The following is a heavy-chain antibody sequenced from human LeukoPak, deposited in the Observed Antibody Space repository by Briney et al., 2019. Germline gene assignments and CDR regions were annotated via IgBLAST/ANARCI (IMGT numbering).Heavy chain of an antibody. CDR3: ARDNYGDYKFDY. Sequence: GGSLRLSCAASGLTFSSYGLSWVRKAPGKGLEGVANIKQDGSEKYYVDSVKGRFTISRDNAKNSLYLQMNSLRAEDTAVYYCARDNYGDYKFDYWGQGTLVTVSS. V-gene: IGHV3-7*01. CDR1: GLTFSSYG. CDR2: IKQDGSEK. J-gene: IGHJ4*02. D-gene: IGHD4-17*01.